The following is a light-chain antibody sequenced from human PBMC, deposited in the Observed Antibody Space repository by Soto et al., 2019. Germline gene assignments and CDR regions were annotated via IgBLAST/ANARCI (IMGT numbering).Light chain of an antibody. CDR1: QSISSW. J-gene: IGKJ5*01. V-gene: IGKV1-5*01. CDR2: DAS. CDR3: QQYNSPPVT. Sequence: DIQMTQSPSTLSASVGDRVTITCRASQSISSWLAWYQQKPGKAPKLLIYDASSLESGVPSRFSGSGSGTECTLAISSRQPDDGAKDDCQQYNSPPVTFGQGTRLEIK.